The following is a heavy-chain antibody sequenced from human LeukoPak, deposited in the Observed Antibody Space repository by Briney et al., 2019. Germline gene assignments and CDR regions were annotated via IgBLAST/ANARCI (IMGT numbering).Heavy chain of an antibody. CDR1: GGSISSNSYY. D-gene: IGHD3-9*01. J-gene: IGHJ4*02. Sequence: PSETLSLTCAVSGGSISSNSYYWGWIRQPPGKGLEWIGSIYYSGSTNYNPSLKSRVTISVDTSKYQFSLKLSSVTAADTAVYYCARVWAGYDILTGYFGGRFDYWGQGTLVTVSS. V-gene: IGHV4-39*07. CDR3: ARVWAGYDILTGYFGGRFDY. CDR2: IYYSGST.